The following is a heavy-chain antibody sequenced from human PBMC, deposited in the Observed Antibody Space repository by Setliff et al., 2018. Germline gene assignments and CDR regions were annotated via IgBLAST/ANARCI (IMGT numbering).Heavy chain of an antibody. V-gene: IGHV3-23*01. D-gene: IGHD2-2*01. CDR3: ARELTIVVPPALALDV. J-gene: IGHJ6*04. Sequence: PGGSLRLSCAASGVTFTSYAMTWVRQAPGKGLEWVSSISGSGASTYYADSVKGRFTISRDNSKNTLYLQMNSLRAEDTALYYCARELTIVVPPALALDVWGKGTTVTVSS. CDR1: GVTFTSYA. CDR2: ISGSGAST.